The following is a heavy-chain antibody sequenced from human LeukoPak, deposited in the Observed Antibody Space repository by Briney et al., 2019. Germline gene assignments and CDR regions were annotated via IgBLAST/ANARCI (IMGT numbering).Heavy chain of an antibody. CDR3: AKDPFRSGHLRYFDN. V-gene: IGHV3-30*18. D-gene: IGHD3-3*01. CDR2: ISFDGSPI. CDR1: GFSFSDYG. J-gene: IGHJ4*02. Sequence: SGGSLRLSCAVSGFSFSDYGMHWVRQAPGKGLEWVAVISFDGSPIYYIDSVKGRFTISRDSSKKTLYLQMNSLGVEDTAVYYCAKDPFRSGHLRYFDNWGQGTLVTVSS.